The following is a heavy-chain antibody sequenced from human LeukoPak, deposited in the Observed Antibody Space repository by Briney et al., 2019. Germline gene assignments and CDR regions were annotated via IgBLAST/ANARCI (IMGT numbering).Heavy chain of an antibody. V-gene: IGHV3-30*18. CDR1: GFTFSSYG. J-gene: IGHJ6*03. Sequence: GGSLRLSCAASGFTFSSYGMHWVRQAPGKGLEWVAVISYDGSNKYYANSVKGRFTISRDNSKNTLYLQVNSLRAEDTAVYYCAKDANSQVIAARRGYVANYYYYYTDVWGKGTTVTVSS. D-gene: IGHD6-6*01. CDR2: ISYDGSNK. CDR3: AKDANSQVIAARRGYVANYYYYYTDV.